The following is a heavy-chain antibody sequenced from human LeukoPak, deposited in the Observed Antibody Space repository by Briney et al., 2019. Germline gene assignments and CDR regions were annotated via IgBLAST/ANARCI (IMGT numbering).Heavy chain of an antibody. D-gene: IGHD3-3*01. Sequence: SVKVSCKASGGTFSSYTISWVRQAPGQGLEWMGRIIPILGIANYAQKFQGRVTMTRDTSTSTVYMELSSLRSEDTAVYYCASEYYDCWSGLRPHDAFDIWGQGTMVTVSS. CDR1: GGTFSSYT. J-gene: IGHJ3*02. CDR3: ASEYYDCWSGLRPHDAFDI. V-gene: IGHV1-69*02. CDR2: IIPILGIA.